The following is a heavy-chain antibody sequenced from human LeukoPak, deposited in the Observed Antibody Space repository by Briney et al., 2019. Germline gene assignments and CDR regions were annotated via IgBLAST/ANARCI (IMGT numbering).Heavy chain of an antibody. D-gene: IGHD5-18*01. CDR2: IYYSGST. V-gene: IGHV4-59*08. CDR3: ARHPQYSSYFDY. Sequence: SETLSLTCTVSGGSISSYYWSWIRQPPGKGPEWIGYIYYSGSTNYNPSLKSRVTISVDTSKNQFSLKLSSVTAADTAVYYCARHPQYSSYFDYWGQGTLVTVSS. CDR1: GGSISSYY. J-gene: IGHJ4*02.